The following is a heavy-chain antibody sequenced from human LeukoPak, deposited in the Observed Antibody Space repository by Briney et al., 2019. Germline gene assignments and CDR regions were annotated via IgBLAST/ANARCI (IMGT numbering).Heavy chain of an antibody. CDR2: IYSDGSGT. J-gene: IGHJ5*02. CDR1: GFTFSTYW. D-gene: IGHD6-6*01. Sequence: PGGSLRLSCAASGFTFSTYWMHWVRQAPGKGLVWVSRIYSDGSGTIYADSVKGRFTISRDNSKNTLYLQMNSLRAEDTAVYYCAKDLHSSSSYNWFDPWGQETLVTVSS. CDR3: AKDLHSSSSYNWFDP. V-gene: IGHV3-74*01.